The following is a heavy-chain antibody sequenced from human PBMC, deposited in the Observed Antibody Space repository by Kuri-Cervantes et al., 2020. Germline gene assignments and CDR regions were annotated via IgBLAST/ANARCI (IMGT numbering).Heavy chain of an antibody. CDR2: ISYDGSNK. D-gene: IGHD5-24*01. V-gene: IGHV3-30*18. CDR1: GFTFSSYG. CDR3: AKDLDGWLQLNYGMDV. J-gene: IGHJ6*02. Sequence: GGSLGLSCTASGFTFSSYGMHWVRQAPGKGLEWVAVISYDGSNKYYADSVKGRFTISRDNSKNTLYLQMNSLRAEDTAVYYCAKDLDGWLQLNYGMDVWGQGTTVTVSS.